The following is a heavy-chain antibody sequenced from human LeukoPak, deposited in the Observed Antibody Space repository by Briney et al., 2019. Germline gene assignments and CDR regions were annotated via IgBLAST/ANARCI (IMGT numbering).Heavy chain of an antibody. J-gene: IGHJ4*02. CDR3: GRSAFQTGSGNYYDF. CDR1: GFTFSNYW. D-gene: IGHD3-22*01. V-gene: IGHV3-74*03. Sequence: GGSLRLSCAASGFTFSNYWIHWVRQAPGKGLVWVSRIDNAGSITTYADSVKGRFTIPRDNAENTLYLQMNSLRVEDTAVYYCGRSAFQTGSGNYYDFWGERTRLTVCS. CDR2: IDNAGSIT.